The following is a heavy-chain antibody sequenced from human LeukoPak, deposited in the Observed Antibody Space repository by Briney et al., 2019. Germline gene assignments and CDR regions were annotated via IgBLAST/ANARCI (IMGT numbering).Heavy chain of an antibody. Sequence: PSETLSLTCTVSGGSISSYHWSWIRQPPGKGLEWLGYIYYSGSTNYNPSLTSRVTISVDTSKNQFSLKLSSVTAEDTAVYYCARDIGGAIFGVVIANWYFNLWGRGTLVTVSS. J-gene: IGHJ2*01. CDR3: ARDIGGAIFGVVIANWYFNL. V-gene: IGHV4-59*01. D-gene: IGHD3-3*01. CDR2: IYYSGST. CDR1: GGSISSYH.